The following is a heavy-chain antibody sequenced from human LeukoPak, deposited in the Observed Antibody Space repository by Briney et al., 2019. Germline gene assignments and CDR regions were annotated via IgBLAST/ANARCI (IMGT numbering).Heavy chain of an antibody. Sequence: PSETLSLTCTVSGGSISSYYWSWIRQPPGKGLEWIGYIYYSGSTNYNPSLKSRVTISVDTSKNQFSLKLSSVTAADTAVYYCARIAGFWSGYHDYWGQGTLVTVSS. D-gene: IGHD3-3*01. J-gene: IGHJ4*02. CDR3: ARIAGFWSGYHDY. V-gene: IGHV4-59*01. CDR2: IYYSGST. CDR1: GGSISSYY.